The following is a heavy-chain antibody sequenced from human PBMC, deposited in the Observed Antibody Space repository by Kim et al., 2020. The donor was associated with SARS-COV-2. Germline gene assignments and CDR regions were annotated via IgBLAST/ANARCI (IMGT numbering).Heavy chain of an antibody. J-gene: IGHJ4*02. CDR3: ARDKISGYYYDSSGYGPYFDY. D-gene: IGHD3-22*01. Sequence: ASVKVSCKASGYTFTSYYMHWVRQAPGQGLEWMGIINPSGGSTSYAQKFQGRDTMTRDTSTSTVYMELSSLRSEDTAVYYCARDKISGYYYDSSGYGPYFDYWGQGTLVTVSS. CDR2: INPSGGST. V-gene: IGHV1-46*01. CDR1: GYTFTSYY.